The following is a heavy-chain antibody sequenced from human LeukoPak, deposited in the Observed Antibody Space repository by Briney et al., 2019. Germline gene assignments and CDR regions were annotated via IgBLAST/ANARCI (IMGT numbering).Heavy chain of an antibody. CDR3: ARSSLHCSSTSCPQRAEYFQH. J-gene: IGHJ1*01. CDR1: GSTFSSYA. Sequence: GASVKVSCKASGSTFSSYAISWVRQAPGQGLEWMGRIIPIFGTANYAQKFQGRVTITTDESTSTAYMELSSLRSEDTAVYYCARSSLHCSSTSCPQRAEYFQHWGQGTLVTVSS. V-gene: IGHV1-69*05. CDR2: IIPIFGTA. D-gene: IGHD2-2*01.